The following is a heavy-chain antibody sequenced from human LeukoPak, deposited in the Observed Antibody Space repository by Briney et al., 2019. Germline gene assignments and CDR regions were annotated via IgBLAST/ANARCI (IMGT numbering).Heavy chain of an antibody. J-gene: IGHJ6*03. CDR3: ARVRFLEWPAPMDV. CDR2: IYYTGNT. Sequence: SETLSLTCTVSGVSISSSNSYWGWIRQPPGKGLEWIGSIYYTGNTYYNASLKSRVTISIDTSKNQISLRLSSVTAADTAVYYCARVRFLEWPAPMDVWGKGTTVTVSS. D-gene: IGHD3-3*01. V-gene: IGHV4-39*07. CDR1: GVSISSSNSY.